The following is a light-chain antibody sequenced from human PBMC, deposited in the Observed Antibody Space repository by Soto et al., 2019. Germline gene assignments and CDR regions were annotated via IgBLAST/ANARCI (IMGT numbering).Light chain of an antibody. V-gene: IGKV1-39*01. CDR3: QQGSNSPMYT. CDR2: AAS. CDR1: QSIAYY. Sequence: DIQMTQSPSSLSASVGDRVSITCRASQSIAYYLNWFQQKPGKAPKLLIYAASSLQSGVPSRFSGSGSGTDFTLTISSVQPEDFATHYCQQGSNSPMYTFGQGTKLYVK. J-gene: IGKJ2*01.